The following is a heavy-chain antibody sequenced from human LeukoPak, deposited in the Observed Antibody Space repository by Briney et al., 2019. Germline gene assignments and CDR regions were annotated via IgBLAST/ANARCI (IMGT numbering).Heavy chain of an antibody. V-gene: IGHV1-2*02. D-gene: IGHD6-13*01. CDR1: GYTFTGYY. CDR2: INPNSGGT. J-gene: IGHJ4*02. CDR3: ARGYSSSWSLDY. Sequence: ASVKVSCKASGYTFTGYYMHWVRQAPGQGLEWMGWINPNSGGTNYAQKFRGRVTMTRDTSISTAYMELSRLRSDDTAVYYCARGYSSSWSLDYWGQGTLVTVSS.